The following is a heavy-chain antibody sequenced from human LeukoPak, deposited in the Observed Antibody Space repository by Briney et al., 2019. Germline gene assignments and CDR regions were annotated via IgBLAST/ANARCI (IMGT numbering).Heavy chain of an antibody. J-gene: IGHJ5*02. CDR3: ARRSADGQNWFDP. Sequence: SETLSLTCTVSGGSISSYYWSWIRQPPGKGLKWIGYIYYSGSTNYNPSLKSRVTISVDTSKNQFSLKLSSVTAADTAVYYCARRSADGQNWFDPWGQGTLVTVSS. V-gene: IGHV4-59*01. CDR1: GGSISSYY. CDR2: IYYSGST.